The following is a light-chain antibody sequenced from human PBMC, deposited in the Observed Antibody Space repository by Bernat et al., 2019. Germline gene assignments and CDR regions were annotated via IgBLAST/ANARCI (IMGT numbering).Light chain of an antibody. Sequence: SYELTQPPSVSVPPGQTARITCSGDALPKQYAYRYQQKPGHAPVLMIYKDNERPSGIPERFSCSSSGTTVTLTISGVQAEDEADYDCQSADSSGAYLWVFGGGTKLTVL. V-gene: IGLV3-25*03. CDR3: QSADSSGAYLWV. J-gene: IGLJ3*02. CDR1: ALPKQY. CDR2: KDN.